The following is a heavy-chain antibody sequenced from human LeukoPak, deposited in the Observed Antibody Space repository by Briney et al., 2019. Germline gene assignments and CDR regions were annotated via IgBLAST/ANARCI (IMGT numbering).Heavy chain of an antibody. Sequence: GGSLRLSCAASGFTFSSYGMHWVRQAPGKGLEWVAVISYDGSNKYYADSVKGRFTISRDNSKNTLYLQMNSLRAEDTAVYYCAKDPWIVATIGDHYFDYWGQGTLVTVSS. CDR1: GFTFSSYG. CDR2: ISYDGSNK. V-gene: IGHV3-30*18. D-gene: IGHD5-12*01. CDR3: AKDPWIVATIGDHYFDY. J-gene: IGHJ4*02.